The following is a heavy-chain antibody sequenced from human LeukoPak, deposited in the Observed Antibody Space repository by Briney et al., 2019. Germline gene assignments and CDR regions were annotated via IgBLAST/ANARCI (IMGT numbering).Heavy chain of an antibody. J-gene: IGHJ4*02. Sequence: GGSLRLSCAASGFSVGDNYMSWVRQAPGKGLEWVSAISGSGGSTYYADSVKGRFTISRDNSKNTLYLQMNSLRAEDTAVYYCARRSGYYTNWGQGTLVTVSS. V-gene: IGHV3-23*01. CDR2: ISGSGGST. CDR1: GFSVGDNY. CDR3: ARRSGYYTN. D-gene: IGHD3-3*01.